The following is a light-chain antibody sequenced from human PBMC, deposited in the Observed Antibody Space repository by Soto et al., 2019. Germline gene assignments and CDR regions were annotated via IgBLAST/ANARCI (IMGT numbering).Light chain of an antibody. CDR1: QNINTY. Sequence: DIRMTQSPSSLSASVGDRVTITCRASQNINTYLNWYQQKPGKAPKVLIYGASRLQSGVPSRFSGRGSGTDFTLTISSLQPEDFATYYCQQSYNTPYTFGQGTKLEIK. V-gene: IGKV1-39*01. J-gene: IGKJ2*01. CDR3: QQSYNTPYT. CDR2: GAS.